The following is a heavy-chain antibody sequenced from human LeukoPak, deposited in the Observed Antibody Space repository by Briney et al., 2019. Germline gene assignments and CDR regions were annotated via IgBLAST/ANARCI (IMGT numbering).Heavy chain of an antibody. CDR2: INPNSGGA. CDR3: ARDQRYCTGGSCYRFDP. CDR1: GYTFTGYY. J-gene: IGHJ5*02. V-gene: IGHV1-2*02. D-gene: IGHD2-15*01. Sequence: GASVKVSCKASGYTFTGYYMHWVRQAPGQGLEWMGWINPNSGGANYAQKFQGRVTMTRDTSISTAYMELSRLRSDDTAVYYCARDQRYCTGGSCYRFDPWGQGTLVTVSS.